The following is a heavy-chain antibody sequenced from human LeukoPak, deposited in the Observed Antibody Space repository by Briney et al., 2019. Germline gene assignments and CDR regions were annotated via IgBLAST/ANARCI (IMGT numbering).Heavy chain of an antibody. CDR1: GFTFSSYG. Sequence: GGSLRLSCAASGFTFSSYGMYWVRQAPGKGLEWVAVISYDGSNKYYGDSVEGRFTISRDNSKNTLSLQMNSLRAEDTAVYYCAKVRVYYDFWSGLDYWGQGTLVTVSS. D-gene: IGHD3-3*01. V-gene: IGHV3-30*18. CDR2: ISYDGSNK. J-gene: IGHJ4*02. CDR3: AKVRVYYDFWSGLDY.